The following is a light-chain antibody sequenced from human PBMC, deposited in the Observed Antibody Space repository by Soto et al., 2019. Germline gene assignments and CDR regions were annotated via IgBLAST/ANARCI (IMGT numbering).Light chain of an antibody. V-gene: IGKV3-20*01. CDR3: HQYGSSPSYT. CDR1: QSASSSS. J-gene: IGKJ2*01. CDR2: GAS. Sequence: EIVLTQSPGTLSLSPGERATLSCRASQSASSSSLAWYQQKPGQAPRLLIYGASSRATGIPDRFSGSRSGTDFTVAISRLEREDWAVYYCHQYGSSPSYTFGQGTKLEIK.